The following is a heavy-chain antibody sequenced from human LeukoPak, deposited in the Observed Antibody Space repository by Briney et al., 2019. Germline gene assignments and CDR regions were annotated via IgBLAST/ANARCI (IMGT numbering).Heavy chain of an antibody. Sequence: PGGSLRLSCTAYGFTFSSHWMSWVRPAPGKGLEWVANIKQDGSEKYYVDSVKGRFTISRDSAKNSLYLQMNSLRAEDTAVYYCAREIYDSSGYDDAFDIWGQGTMVTVSS. CDR1: GFTFSSHW. D-gene: IGHD3-22*01. CDR2: IKQDGSEK. CDR3: AREIYDSSGYDDAFDI. V-gene: IGHV3-7*01. J-gene: IGHJ3*02.